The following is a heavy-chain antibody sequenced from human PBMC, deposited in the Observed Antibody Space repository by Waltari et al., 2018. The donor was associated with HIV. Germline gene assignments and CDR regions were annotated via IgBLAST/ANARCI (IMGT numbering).Heavy chain of an antibody. CDR1: GYSISSGYY. D-gene: IGHD5-18*01. CDR3: ARGPGVQNTEIDY. CDR2: IYHSGNT. J-gene: IGHJ4*02. V-gene: IGHV4-38-2*01. Sequence: QVQLQESGPGLVKPSETLSLTCAVSGYSISSGYYWGWIRQPPGKGLEWIGSIYHSGNTYYNPSLKSRVTISVDTSKNQFSLKRSSVTAADTAVYYCARGPGVQNTEIDYWGQGTLVTVSS.